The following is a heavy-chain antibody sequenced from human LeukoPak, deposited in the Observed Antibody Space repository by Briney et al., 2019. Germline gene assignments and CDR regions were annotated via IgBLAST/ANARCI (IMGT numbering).Heavy chain of an antibody. CDR3: AKDRAAAAGISPNWFDP. V-gene: IGHV3-66*01. CDR1: GFTVSSNY. CDR2: IYSGGST. Sequence: GGSLRLSCAASGFTVSSNYMRWVRQAPGKGLEWVSVIYSGGSTYYADSVKGRFTISRDNSKNTLYLQMNSLRAEDTAVYYCAKDRAAAAGISPNWFDPWGQGTLVTVSS. D-gene: IGHD6-13*01. J-gene: IGHJ5*02.